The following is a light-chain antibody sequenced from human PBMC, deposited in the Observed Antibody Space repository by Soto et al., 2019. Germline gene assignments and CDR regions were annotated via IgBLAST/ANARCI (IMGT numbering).Light chain of an antibody. CDR1: SSDVGGYNY. CDR3: SSYTSISTLVV. Sequence: QSALTQPASVSGSPGQSITISCTGTSSDVGGYNYVSWYQQHPGKAPKLMIYEVSNRPSGVSNRFSGSKSGTTASLTISGLQDEDEADYYCSSYTSISTLVVFGGGTKLTVL. CDR2: EVS. J-gene: IGLJ2*01. V-gene: IGLV2-14*01.